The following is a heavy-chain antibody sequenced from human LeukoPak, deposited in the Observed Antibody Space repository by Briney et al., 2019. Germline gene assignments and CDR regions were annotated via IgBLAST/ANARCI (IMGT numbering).Heavy chain of an antibody. CDR2: ISYDGSNK. CDR1: GFTFSSYG. J-gene: IGHJ5*02. CDR3: AKGVYSSWTNWFDP. D-gene: IGHD6-13*01. V-gene: IGHV3-30*18. Sequence: GRSLRLSCAASGFTFSSYGMHWVRQAPGKGREWVAVISYDGSNKYYADSVKGRFTISRDNSKNTLYLQMNSLRAVDTAVYYCAKGVYSSWTNWFDPWGQGTLVTVSS.